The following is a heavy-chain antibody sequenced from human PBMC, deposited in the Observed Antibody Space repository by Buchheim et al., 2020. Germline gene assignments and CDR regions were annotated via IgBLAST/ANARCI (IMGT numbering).Heavy chain of an antibody. J-gene: IGHJ4*02. CDR1: GYTFTSYG. CDR2: ISAYNGNT. D-gene: IGHD5-18*01. Sequence: QVQLVQSGAEVKKPGASVKVSCKASGYTFTSYGISWVRQAPGQGLEWMGLISAYNGNTNYAQKLPGSVTMTTDTSTSTAYMELRSLRSDDTAVYYGAREVYVRYSYAEPYFDYWGQGTL. CDR3: AREVYVRYSYAEPYFDY. V-gene: IGHV1-18*01.